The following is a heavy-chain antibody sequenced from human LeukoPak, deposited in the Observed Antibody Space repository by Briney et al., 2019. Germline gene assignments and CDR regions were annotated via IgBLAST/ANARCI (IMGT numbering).Heavy chain of an antibody. J-gene: IGHJ6*03. Sequence: HPGGSLRLSCAASGFTFSSYAMSWVRQAPGRGLEWVSAISGSGGSTYYADSVKGRFTISRDNSKNTLYLQMNSLRAEDTAVYYCAKDPLPIQLWLGYYMDVWGKGTTVTVPS. V-gene: IGHV3-23*01. CDR3: AKDPLPIQLWLGYYMDV. D-gene: IGHD5-18*01. CDR1: GFTFSSYA. CDR2: ISGSGGST.